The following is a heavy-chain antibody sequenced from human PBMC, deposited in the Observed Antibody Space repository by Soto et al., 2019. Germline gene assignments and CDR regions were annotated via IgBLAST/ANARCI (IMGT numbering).Heavy chain of an antibody. J-gene: IGHJ6*03. CDR2: IKQDGSEK. CDR1: GFTFSSYW. D-gene: IGHD2-2*01. Sequence: PGGSLRLSCAASGFTFSSYWMSWDRQAPGKGLEWVANIKQDGSEKYYVDSVKGRFTISRDNAKNSLYLQMNSLRAEDTAVYYCARAVSDIVVVPAAINVNRGWSVNYYMDVWGKGTTVTVSS. V-gene: IGHV3-7*01. CDR3: ARAVSDIVVVPAAINVNRGWSVNYYMDV.